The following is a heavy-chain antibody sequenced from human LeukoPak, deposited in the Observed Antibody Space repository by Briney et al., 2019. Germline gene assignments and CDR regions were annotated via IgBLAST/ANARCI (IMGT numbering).Heavy chain of an antibody. Sequence: PGRSLRLSCAASGFTFSSYSTNWVRQAPGKGLEWVSYISSSSSTIYYADSVKGRFTISRDNAKNSLYLQMNSLRAEDTAVYYCARETGSSSWYYFDYWGRGTLVTVSS. D-gene: IGHD6-13*01. V-gene: IGHV3-48*01. J-gene: IGHJ4*02. CDR3: ARETGSSSWYYFDY. CDR2: ISSSSSTI. CDR1: GFTFSSYS.